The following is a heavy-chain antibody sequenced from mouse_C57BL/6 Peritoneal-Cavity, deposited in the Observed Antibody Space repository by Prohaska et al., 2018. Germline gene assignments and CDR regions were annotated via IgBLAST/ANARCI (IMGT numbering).Heavy chain of an antibody. V-gene: IGHV6-3*01. CDR1: GFTFSNYW. J-gene: IGHJ2*01. CDR2: IRLKAENYAT. Sequence: EVKLEESGGGLVKPGGSMELSCVASGFTFSNYWLNWVRQSPEKGLEWVAQIRLKAENYATHYVESVKGRFTISRDDSKSSDSLPLNNVRAEDAGIYYCTGDWVVAYWGQGSTLTVSS. CDR3: TGDWVVAY. D-gene: IGHD1-1*02.